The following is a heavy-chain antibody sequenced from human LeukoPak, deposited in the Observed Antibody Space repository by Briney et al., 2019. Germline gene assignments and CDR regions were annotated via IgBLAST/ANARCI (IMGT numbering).Heavy chain of an antibody. CDR1: GFTFSDYY. D-gene: IGHD3-22*01. J-gene: IGHJ4*02. V-gene: IGHV3-11*05. CDR2: ISPSTTHT. CDR3: AKDSGPYTSGYYGH. Sequence: GGSLRLSCAASGFTFSDYYMSWSRQAPGKGLEWLSYISPSTTHTSYADSVKGRFTISRDNSKNTLFLQMNSLRAEDTAVYYCAKDSGPYTSGYYGHWGQGTLVTVSS.